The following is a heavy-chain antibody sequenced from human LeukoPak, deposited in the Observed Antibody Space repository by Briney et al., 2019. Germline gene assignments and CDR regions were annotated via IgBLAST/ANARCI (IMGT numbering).Heavy chain of an antibody. Sequence: ASVKVSCKASGYTFTSYGISWVRQAPGQGLEWMGWINPNSGGTNYAQKFQGWVTMTRDTSISTAYMELSRLRSDDTAVYYCARGLDYYGSGSYRYYYYGMDVWGQGTTVTVSS. CDR1: GYTFTSYG. CDR3: ARGLDYYGSGSYRYYYYGMDV. D-gene: IGHD3-10*01. J-gene: IGHJ6*02. V-gene: IGHV1-2*04. CDR2: INPNSGGT.